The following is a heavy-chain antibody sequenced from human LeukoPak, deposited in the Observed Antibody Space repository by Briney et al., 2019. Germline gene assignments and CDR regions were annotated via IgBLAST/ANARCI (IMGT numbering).Heavy chain of an antibody. J-gene: IGHJ3*02. Sequence: PGGSLRLSCEASGFTFSNAWMSWVRQAPGKGLEWVGRIKSKTDGGTTDDAAPVKGRFTISRDDSKNTLYLQRNSLNTTDTSVFYCTTDALTTVVTPDAFDIWGQGTMVTVSS. V-gene: IGHV3-15*01. CDR1: GFTFSNAW. CDR2: IKSKTDGGTT. CDR3: TTDALTTVVTPDAFDI. D-gene: IGHD4-23*01.